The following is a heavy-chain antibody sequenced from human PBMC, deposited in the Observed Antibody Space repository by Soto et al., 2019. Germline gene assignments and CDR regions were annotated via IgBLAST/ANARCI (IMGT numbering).Heavy chain of an antibody. Sequence: ASVKVSCKASGYTFTSYGISWVRQAPGQGLEWMGWISAYNGNTNYAQKLQGRVTMTTDTSTSTAYMGLRSLRSDDTAVYYCARVPKYYDFWSGYPYWGQATLVTVSS. CDR1: GYTFTSYG. J-gene: IGHJ4*02. V-gene: IGHV1-18*01. CDR3: ARVPKYYDFWSGYPY. CDR2: ISAYNGNT. D-gene: IGHD3-3*01.